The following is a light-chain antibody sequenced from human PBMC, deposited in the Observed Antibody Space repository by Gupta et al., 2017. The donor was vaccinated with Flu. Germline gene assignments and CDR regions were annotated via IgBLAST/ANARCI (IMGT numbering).Light chain of an antibody. V-gene: IGLV1-40*01. CDR2: GSS. CDR3: QSYDTSLSGWV. J-gene: IGLJ3*02. Sequence: QSVLTQPPSVSVAPGQRVTISCTGSSTNIGAGYDVHWYQKLPGRAPKVLIYGSSTRPSGVPDRFFGSKSGISASLAITGLQAEDEADYYCQSYDTSLSGWVFGGGTKVTAL. CDR1: STNIGAGYD.